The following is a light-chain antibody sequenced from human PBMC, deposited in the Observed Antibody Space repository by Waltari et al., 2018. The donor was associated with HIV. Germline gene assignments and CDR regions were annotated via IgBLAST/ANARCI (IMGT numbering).Light chain of an antibody. V-gene: IGLV1-44*01. CDR3: AAWDDSLNGWV. Sequence: QSVLTQPPSASGTPGQRVTISCSGSSSNIGSNTVNWYQQLPGTAPRLHIYSNKQRPTGGPDRVSGSKSGNSASLAISGLQSEEEADYDCAAWDDSLNGWVFGGGTKLTVL. CDR2: SNK. CDR1: SSNIGSNT. J-gene: IGLJ3*02.